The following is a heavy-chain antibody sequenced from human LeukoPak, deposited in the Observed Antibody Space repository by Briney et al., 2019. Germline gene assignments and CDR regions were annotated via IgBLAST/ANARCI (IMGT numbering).Heavy chain of an antibody. CDR2: ISSSSSTI. V-gene: IGHV3-48*01. D-gene: IGHD5-12*01. CDR3: ARVKWPYGFDP. Sequence: PGGSLRLSCAASGFTFSSYTMNWVRQAPGKGLEWVSYISSSSSTIYYADSVKGRFTIARDNAKNSLYLQMNSLRAEDTAVYYCARVKWPYGFDPWGQGTLVTVSS. J-gene: IGHJ5*02. CDR1: GFTFSSYT.